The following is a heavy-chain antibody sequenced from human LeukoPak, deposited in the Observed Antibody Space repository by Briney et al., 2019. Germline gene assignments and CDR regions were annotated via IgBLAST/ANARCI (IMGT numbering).Heavy chain of an antibody. CDR2: ISYDGSNK. CDR1: GFTFSSYG. J-gene: IGHJ4*02. V-gene: IGHV3-30*18. D-gene: IGHD2-8*01. Sequence: QSGGSLRLSCAASGFTFSSYGMHWVRQAPGKGLEWVAVISYDGSNKYYADSVKGRFTISRDNSKNSLYLQMNSLRPEDTALYYCAKVQKVPLVYVTTFDYWGQGTLVTVSS. CDR3: AKVQKVPLVYVTTFDY.